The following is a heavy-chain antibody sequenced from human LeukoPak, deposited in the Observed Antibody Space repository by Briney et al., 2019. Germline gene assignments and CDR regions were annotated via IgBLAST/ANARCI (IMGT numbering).Heavy chain of an antibody. CDR2: MYYSGTT. J-gene: IGHJ4*02. CDR1: GGSISSCSYY. CDR3: ARHPPRDGSAFDY. Sequence: PSETLSLTCTVSGGSISSCSYYWGWIRQPPGKGLEWIASMYYSGTTFYSPALKSRVTICVDTSKNQLSMKLRSVTPADKAVYYCARHPPRDGSAFDYWGQGTLVTVSS. V-gene: IGHV4-39*01.